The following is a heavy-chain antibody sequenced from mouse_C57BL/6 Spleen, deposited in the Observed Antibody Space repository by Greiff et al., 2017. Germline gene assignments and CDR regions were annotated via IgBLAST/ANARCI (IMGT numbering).Heavy chain of an antibody. CDR3: TRTPYDGSSPYYSDY. D-gene: IGHD1-1*01. CDR1: GYTFTDYE. J-gene: IGHJ2*01. CDR2: IDPETGGT. Sequence: QVQLQQSGAELVRPGASVTLSCKASGYTFTDYEMHWVKQTPVHGLEWIGAIDPETGGTAYNQKFKGKAILTADKSSSTAYMELRSLTSEDSAVYYCTRTPYDGSSPYYSDYGGQGTTLTVSS. V-gene: IGHV1-15*01.